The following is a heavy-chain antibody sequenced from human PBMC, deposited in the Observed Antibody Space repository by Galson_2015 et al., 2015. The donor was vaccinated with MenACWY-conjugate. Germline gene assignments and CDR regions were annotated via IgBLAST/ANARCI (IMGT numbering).Heavy chain of an antibody. CDR3: VRTSTPVTTVASH. CDR2: SRDNTNSYTT. V-gene: IGHV3-72*01. D-gene: IGHD4-17*01. J-gene: IGHJ4*02. Sequence: SLRLSCAASGFTFSDHYLDWVRQAPGKGLEWIGRSRDNTNSYTTEYAASVKGRFTISRDHSKNSLYLHMNSLKTEDTAVYYCVRTSTPVTTVASHWGQGTLVTVSS. CDR1: GFTFSDHY.